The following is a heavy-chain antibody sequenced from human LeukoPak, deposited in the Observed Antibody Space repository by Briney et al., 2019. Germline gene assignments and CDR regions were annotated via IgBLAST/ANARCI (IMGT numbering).Heavy chain of an antibody. D-gene: IGHD3-22*01. Sequence: GGSLRLSCTASGFAFSTYAMSWVRQAPGKGLEWVSSISSSGEFTYYIDSLKGRFTISRDNTKNTLYLQMSGLRAEDTALYYWARDRPNFYHISGSYYKRNGDFWGRGTLVTVSS. CDR3: ARDRPNFYHISGSYYKRNGDF. CDR2: ISSSGEFT. V-gene: IGHV3-23*01. CDR1: GFAFSTYA. J-gene: IGHJ4*02.